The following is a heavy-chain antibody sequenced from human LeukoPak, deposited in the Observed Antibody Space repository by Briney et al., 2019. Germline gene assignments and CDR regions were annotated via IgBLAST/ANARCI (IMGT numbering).Heavy chain of an antibody. CDR2: IYYSGST. V-gene: IGHV4-59*01. CDR1: GGSISSYY. D-gene: IGHD1-20*01. J-gene: IGHJ3*02. CDR3: ARDRWRNRNDRAFDI. Sequence: PSETLSLTCTVSGGSISSYYWSWIRQPPGKGLEWIGYIYYSGSTNYNPSLKSRVTISVDTSKNQFSLKLSSVTAADTAVYYCARDRWRNRNDRAFDIWGQGTMVTVSS.